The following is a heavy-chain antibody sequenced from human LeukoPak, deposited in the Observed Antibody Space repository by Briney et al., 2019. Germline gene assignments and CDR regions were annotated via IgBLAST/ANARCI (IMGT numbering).Heavy chain of an antibody. Sequence: PGGSLRLSCAASGFTFSSYSMNWVRQAPGKGLEWVSSISSSSSYIYYADSVKGRFTISRDNAKNSLYLQMNSLRAEDTAVYYCAREPDYGGNSSDYWGQGTLVTVSS. CDR2: ISSSSSYI. J-gene: IGHJ4*02. V-gene: IGHV3-21*01. CDR3: AREPDYGGNSSDY. D-gene: IGHD4-23*01. CDR1: GFTFSSYS.